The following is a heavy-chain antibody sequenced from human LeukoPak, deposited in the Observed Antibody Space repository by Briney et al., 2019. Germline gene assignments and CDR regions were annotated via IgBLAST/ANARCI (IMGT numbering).Heavy chain of an antibody. Sequence: PSETLSLTCSVSGGSIRSYYWSWIRQPPGKGLEWIGYIYYSGSTNYNPSLKSRVTISVDTSKNQFSLKLSSVTAADTAVYYCARVNIVVGAFDIWGQGTMVTVSS. CDR1: GGSIRSYY. CDR3: ARVNIVVGAFDI. CDR2: IYYSGST. J-gene: IGHJ3*02. D-gene: IGHD2-21*01. V-gene: IGHV4-59*01.